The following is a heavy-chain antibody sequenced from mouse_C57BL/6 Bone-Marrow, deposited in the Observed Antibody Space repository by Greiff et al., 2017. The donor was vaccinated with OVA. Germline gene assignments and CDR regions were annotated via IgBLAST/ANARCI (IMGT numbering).Heavy chain of an antibody. CDR3: TRSWWLPLDY. CDR2: IDPEDGET. J-gene: IGHJ2*01. D-gene: IGHD1-1*02. V-gene: IGHV14-2*01. Sequence: VQLQQSGAELVKPGASVKLSCTASGFNIKDYYMHWVKQRTEQGLEWIGRIDPEDGETKYAPKFQSKATITADTSSNTAYLQLSSLTSEDTAGYYCTRSWWLPLDYWGQGTTLTVSS. CDR1: GFNIKDYY.